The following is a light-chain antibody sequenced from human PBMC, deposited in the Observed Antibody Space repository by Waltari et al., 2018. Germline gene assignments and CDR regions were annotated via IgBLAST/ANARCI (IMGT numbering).Light chain of an antibody. CDR1: SSNIGAGHD. V-gene: IGLV1-40*02. CDR2: GNN. Sequence: QSILTQPPSVSGAPGKRVTISCTGSSSNIGAGHDVHWYQEFPGTGPKLLIYGNNNRPSGVPDRFSGSKSGTSASLTITGLQAEDEADYYCQSFDTSLSHGVVFGGGTKVTVL. CDR3: QSFDTSLSHGVV. J-gene: IGLJ3*02.